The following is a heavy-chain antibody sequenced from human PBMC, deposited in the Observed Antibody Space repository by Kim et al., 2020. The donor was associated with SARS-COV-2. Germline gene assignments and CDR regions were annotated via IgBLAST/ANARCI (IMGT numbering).Heavy chain of an antibody. D-gene: IGHD3-22*01. CDR3: ARGRGGMIVRSLRHRAFDI. V-gene: IGHV4-34*01. CDR2: INHSGST. Sequence: SETLSLTCAVYGGSFSGYYWSWIRQPPGKGLEWIGEINHSGSTNYNPSLKSRVTISVDTSKNQFSLKLSSVTAADTAVYYCARGRGGMIVRSLRHRAFDIWGQGTMVTVSS. CDR1: GGSFSGYY. J-gene: IGHJ3*02.